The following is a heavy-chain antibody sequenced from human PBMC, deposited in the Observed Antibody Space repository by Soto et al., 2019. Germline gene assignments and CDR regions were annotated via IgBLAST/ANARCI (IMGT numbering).Heavy chain of an antibody. J-gene: IGHJ4*02. CDR3: ARQIYDSDTGPNFQYYFDS. Sequence: GESLKISCKGSGYSFAGYLITWVRQKPGKGLEWMGRIDPSDSQTYYSPSFRGHVTISVTKSITTVFLQWSSLRASDTAMYYCARQIYDSDTGPNFQYYFDSWGQGTPVTVSS. D-gene: IGHD3-22*01. CDR1: GYSFAGYL. V-gene: IGHV5-10-1*01. CDR2: IDPSDSQT.